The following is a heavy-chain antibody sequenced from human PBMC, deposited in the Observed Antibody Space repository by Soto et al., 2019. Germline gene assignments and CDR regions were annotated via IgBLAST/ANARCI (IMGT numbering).Heavy chain of an antibody. Sequence: SETLWLTWAVSGGSISSSSWWSWGRQPPGKGLEWIGEIYHSGSTTYNPSRKSRVTISVDKSKNQFSLKLSSVTAADTAVYYCARDQGFGIAALYCYYGMDVWGQGTTVT. CDR3: ARDQGFGIAALYCYYGMDV. CDR2: IYHSGST. J-gene: IGHJ6*02. CDR1: GGSISSSSW. V-gene: IGHV4-4*02. D-gene: IGHD6-13*01.